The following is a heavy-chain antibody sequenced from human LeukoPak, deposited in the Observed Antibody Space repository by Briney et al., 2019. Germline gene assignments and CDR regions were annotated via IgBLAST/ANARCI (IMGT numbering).Heavy chain of an antibody. V-gene: IGHV3-43*02. D-gene: IGHD4-17*01. CDR3: AKASPVDGDYFDY. CDR1: GFTFDDYA. Sequence: GGSLRLSCAASGFTFDDYAMHWVRQAPGKGLEWVSLISGDGGSTYYADSVKGRFTISRDNSKNSLYLQMNSLRTEDTALSYCAKASPVDGDYFDYWGQGTLVTVSS. J-gene: IGHJ4*02. CDR2: ISGDGGST.